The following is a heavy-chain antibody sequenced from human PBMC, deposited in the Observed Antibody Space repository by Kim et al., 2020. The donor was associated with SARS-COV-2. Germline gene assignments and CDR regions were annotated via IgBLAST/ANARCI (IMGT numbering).Heavy chain of an antibody. J-gene: IGHJ4*02. CDR1: GFTFSNAW. V-gene: IGHV3-15*01. D-gene: IGHD3-16*02. Sequence: GGSLRLSCAASGFTFSNAWMSWVRQAPGKGLEWVGRIKSKTDGGTTDYAAPVKGRFTISRDDSKNTLYLQMNSLKTEDTAVYYCTTGDDYVWGSYRTSFDYWGQGTLVTVSS. CDR3: TTGDDYVWGSYRTSFDY. CDR2: IKSKTDGGTT.